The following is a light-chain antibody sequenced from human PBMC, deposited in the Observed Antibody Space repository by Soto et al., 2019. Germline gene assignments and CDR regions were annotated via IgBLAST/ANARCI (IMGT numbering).Light chain of an antibody. CDR2: DAS. Sequence: DIQMTQSPSSLSASVGDRVTITCRANQDIGNYLNWYQQKPGKAPRLLIYDASNLEIGVPSRFSGSGSGTDFTFTISNLQPEDIATYYCQKYNSAPLTFGQGTRLEIK. CDR3: QKYNSAPLT. CDR1: QDIGNY. V-gene: IGKV1-33*01. J-gene: IGKJ5*01.